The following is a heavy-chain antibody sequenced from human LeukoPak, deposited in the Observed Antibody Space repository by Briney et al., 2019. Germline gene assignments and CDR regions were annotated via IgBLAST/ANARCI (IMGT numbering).Heavy chain of an antibody. CDR3: ARRGGYDRFDY. D-gene: IGHD5-12*01. V-gene: IGHV4-39*07. J-gene: IGHJ4*02. CDR2: IYYSGST. Sequence: PSETLSLTCTVSGGSISSSSYYWGWIRQPPGKGLEWIGSIYYSGSTYYNPSLKSRVTISVDTSKNQFSLKLSSVTAADTAVYYCARRGGYDRFDYWGQGTLVTVSS. CDR1: GGSISSSSYY.